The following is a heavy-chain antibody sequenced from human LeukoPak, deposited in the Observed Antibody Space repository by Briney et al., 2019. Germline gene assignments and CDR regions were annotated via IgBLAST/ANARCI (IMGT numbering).Heavy chain of an antibody. CDR3: ARARAETAARDY. CDR2: IYYSGST. CDR1: GGSISGYY. J-gene: IGHJ4*02. V-gene: IGHV4-59*01. Sequence: SETLSLTCTVSGGSISGYYWSWIRQPPGKGLEWIANIYYSGSTNYNPSLKSRVTMSVDTSKNQFSLKLSFVTAADTAVYYCARARAETAARDYWGQGTLVTVSS. D-gene: IGHD2-21*02.